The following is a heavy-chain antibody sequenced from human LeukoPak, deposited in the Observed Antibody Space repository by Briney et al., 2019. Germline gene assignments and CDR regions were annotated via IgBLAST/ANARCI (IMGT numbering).Heavy chain of an antibody. V-gene: IGHV3-53*01. CDR1: GFTVSSNY. J-gene: IGHJ4*02. CDR2: IYSGGST. D-gene: IGHD3-22*01. CDR3: ARVRGYYDSSGYPFDY. Sequence: PGGSLRLSCAAFGFTVSSNYMSWVRQAPGKGLEWVSVIYSGGSTYYADSVKGRFTISRDNSKNTLYLQMNSLRAEDTAVYYCARVRGYYDSSGYPFDYWGQGTLVTVSS.